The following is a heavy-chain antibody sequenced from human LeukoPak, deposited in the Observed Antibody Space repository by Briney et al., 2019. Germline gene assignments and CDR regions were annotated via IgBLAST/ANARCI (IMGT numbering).Heavy chain of an antibody. Sequence: ASVKVSCKASGYTFTGYYIHWVRQAPGQGLGWMGWIYPNSGGTKYAQKFQGRVTMTRDTSISTAYVELSRLRSDDTAVYYCARVSWFDELPNYWGQGTLVSVSS. D-gene: IGHD3-10*01. CDR2: IYPNSGGT. CDR1: GYTFTGYY. CDR3: ARVSWFDELPNY. J-gene: IGHJ4*02. V-gene: IGHV1-2*02.